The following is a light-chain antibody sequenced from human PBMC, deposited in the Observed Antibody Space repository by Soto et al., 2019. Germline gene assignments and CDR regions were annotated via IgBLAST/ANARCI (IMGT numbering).Light chain of an antibody. CDR1: QSVSSN. Sequence: EIVLTQSPGILSLSPGESSTLSYRASQSVSSNLAWYQQKPGQAHRLLIYGASTRATRIPARFSGSGSGTEFTLTISSLQSEEFAVYYCQQYNNWPRTLGQGTKVDIK. CDR2: GAS. J-gene: IGKJ1*01. CDR3: QQYNNWPRT. V-gene: IGKV3-15*01.